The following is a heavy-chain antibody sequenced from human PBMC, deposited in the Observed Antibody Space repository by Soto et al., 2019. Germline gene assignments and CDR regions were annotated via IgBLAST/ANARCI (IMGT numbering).Heavy chain of an antibody. CDR2: IWYDGSNK. D-gene: IGHD6-6*01. CDR1: GFTFSSYG. J-gene: IGHJ6*02. CDR3: ARAPKAYSSSIYYYGMDV. V-gene: IGHV3-33*01. Sequence: PGGSLRLSCAASGFTFSSYGMHWVRQAPGKGLEWVAVIWYDGSNKYYADSVKGRFTISRDNSKNTLYLQMNSLRAEDTAVYYCARAPKAYSSSIYYYGMDVWGQGATVTVSS.